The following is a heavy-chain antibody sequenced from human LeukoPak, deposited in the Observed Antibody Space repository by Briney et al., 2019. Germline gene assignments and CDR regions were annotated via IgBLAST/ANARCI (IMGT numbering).Heavy chain of an antibody. CDR3: ARGRGRNWNGGGLDFDY. CDR2: ISSSSSTI. V-gene: IGHV3-48*04. CDR1: GFTFSSYS. D-gene: IGHD1-20*01. Sequence: GGSLRLSCAASGFTFSSYSMNWVRQAPGKGLEWVSYISSSSSTIYYADSVKGRFTISRDNAKNSLYLQMNSLRAEDTAVYYCARGRGRNWNGGGLDFDYWGQGTLVTVSS. J-gene: IGHJ4*02.